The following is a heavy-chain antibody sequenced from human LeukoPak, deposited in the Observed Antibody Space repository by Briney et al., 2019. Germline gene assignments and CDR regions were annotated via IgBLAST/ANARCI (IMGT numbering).Heavy chain of an antibody. CDR2: IYYSGST. J-gene: IGHJ6*02. V-gene: IGHV4-39*07. CDR1: GGSISSSTYY. D-gene: IGHD3-22*01. Sequence: PSETLSLTCIVSGGSISSSTYYWGWIRQPPGKGLEWIGSIYYSGSTYYNPSLKSRVTISVDTSKNQFSLKLSSVTAADTAVYYCARGGYYLAGYHYGMDVWGQGTTVTVSS. CDR3: ARGGYYLAGYHYGMDV.